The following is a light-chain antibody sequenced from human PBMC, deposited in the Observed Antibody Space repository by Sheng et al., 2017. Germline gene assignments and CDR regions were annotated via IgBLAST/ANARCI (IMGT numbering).Light chain of an antibody. V-gene: IGKV1-6*01. CDR2: AAS. Sequence: AIQMTQSPSSLSASVGDRVTITCRASQGIRDDLGWYQQKAGKAPKLLIYAASSLESGVPSRFSGSGSGTDFTLTISSLQPEDAATYYCLQDYNYPLTFGGGTKVEIK. CDR3: LQDYNYPLT. J-gene: IGKJ4*01. CDR1: QGIRDD.